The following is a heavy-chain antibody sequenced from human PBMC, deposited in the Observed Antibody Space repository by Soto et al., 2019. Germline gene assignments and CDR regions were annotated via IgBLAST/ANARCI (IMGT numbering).Heavy chain of an antibody. CDR2: IWYDGSNK. CDR3: ARGYSGYETPYYYYGMDV. Sequence: QVQLVESGGGVVQPGRSLRLSCAASGFTFSSYGMHWVRQAPGKGLEWVAVIWYDGSNKYYADSVKGRFTISRDNSKNTLYLQMNSLRAEDTAVYYCARGYSGYETPYYYYGMDVWGQGTTVTVSS. V-gene: IGHV3-33*01. D-gene: IGHD5-12*01. J-gene: IGHJ6*02. CDR1: GFTFSSYG.